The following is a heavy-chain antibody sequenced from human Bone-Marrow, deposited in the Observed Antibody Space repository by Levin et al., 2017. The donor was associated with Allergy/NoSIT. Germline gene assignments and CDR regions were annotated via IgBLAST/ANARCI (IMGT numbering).Heavy chain of an antibody. D-gene: IGHD3-22*01. Sequence: SQTLSLTCAVYGGSFSGYYWSWIRQPPGKGQEWVGEINHSGSTNYNPSLKSRVTISLDTSKNQFSLKLSSVTAADTAVYYCARGSFDSSGYLRSGVWGQGTTVTVSS. V-gene: IGHV4-34*01. CDR1: GGSFSGYY. CDR3: ARGSFDSSGYLRSGV. J-gene: IGHJ6*02. CDR2: INHSGST.